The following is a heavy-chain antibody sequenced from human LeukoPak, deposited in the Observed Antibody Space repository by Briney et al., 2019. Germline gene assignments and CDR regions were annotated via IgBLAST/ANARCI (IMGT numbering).Heavy chain of an antibody. Sequence: ASVKVSCKASGYTFTHHGISWVRQAPGQGLEWMGWISTYYGNTNYAQKLQGRVTMTTATSTSKAIMELRSLRSDHTAVYSCAKDEGYCTITTCYRNWFDPWGQGTLVTVSS. CDR1: GYTFTHHG. J-gene: IGHJ5*02. D-gene: IGHD2-2*01. V-gene: IGHV1-18*01. CDR3: AKDEGYCTITTCYRNWFDP. CDR2: ISTYYGNT.